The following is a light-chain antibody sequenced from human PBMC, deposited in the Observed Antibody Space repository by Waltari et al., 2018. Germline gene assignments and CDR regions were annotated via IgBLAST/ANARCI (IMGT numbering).Light chain of an antibody. Sequence: EMVMTQSPATLSVSPGERATPPCRASQSVGSNVAWYQQKPGQAPRLLIYGASTRATVIPARFSGSGSGTEFTLTISSLQSEDFPVYYCQHYNIWPPGYTFGQGTKLEIK. CDR3: QHYNIWPPGYT. CDR2: GAS. CDR1: QSVGSN. V-gene: IGKV3-15*01. J-gene: IGKJ2*01.